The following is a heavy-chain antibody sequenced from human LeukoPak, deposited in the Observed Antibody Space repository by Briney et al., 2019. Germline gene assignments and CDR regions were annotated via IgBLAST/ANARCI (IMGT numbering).Heavy chain of an antibody. D-gene: IGHD3-22*01. Sequence: SETLSLTCTVSGGSISSYYWSWIRQPPGKGLEWMGYIYYTGDTSYSPSLKSRVTISVDTSKNQFSLKLSSVTAADTAVYYCARVANYYDGGGYYFLDYWGLGTLVSVSP. CDR2: IYYTGDT. J-gene: IGHJ4*02. CDR3: ARVANYYDGGGYYFLDY. V-gene: IGHV4-59*01. CDR1: GGSISSYY.